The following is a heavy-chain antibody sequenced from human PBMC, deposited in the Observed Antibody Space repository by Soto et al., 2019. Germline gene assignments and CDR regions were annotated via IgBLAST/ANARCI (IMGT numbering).Heavy chain of an antibody. CDR3: ARDRVEGMDL. CDR1: VGSISSGDYY. J-gene: IGHJ4*03. CDR2: IYYSGST. Sequence: SETLSLTCTVSVGSISSGDYYWSWIRQPPGKGLEWIGYIYYSGSTYYNPSLKSRVTISVDTSKNQFSLKLSSVTAADTAVHYCARDRVEGMDLWGQGTLFTVPS. V-gene: IGHV4-30-4*01. D-gene: IGHD2-2*01.